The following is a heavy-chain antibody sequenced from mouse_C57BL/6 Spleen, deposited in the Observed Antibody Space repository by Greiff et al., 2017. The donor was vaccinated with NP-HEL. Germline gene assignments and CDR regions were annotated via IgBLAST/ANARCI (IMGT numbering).Heavy chain of an antibody. Sequence: VQLQQSGAELVRPGSSVKLSCKASGYTFTSYWMHWVKQRPIQGLEWIGNIDPSDSETHYNQKFKDKATLTVDKSSSTAYMQLSSLTSEDSAVYYCARFYYGNYYAMDSWGQGTSVTVSS. CDR2: IDPSDSET. CDR3: ARFYYGNYYAMDS. V-gene: IGHV1-52*01. D-gene: IGHD2-1*01. CDR1: GYTFTSYW. J-gene: IGHJ4*01.